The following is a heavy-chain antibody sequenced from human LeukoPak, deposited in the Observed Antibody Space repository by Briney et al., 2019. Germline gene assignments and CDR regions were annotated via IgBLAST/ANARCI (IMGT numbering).Heavy chain of an antibody. CDR3: ARATYGDFDY. D-gene: IGHD4/OR15-4a*01. CDR1: GFIFSSYE. Sequence: GGPLRLSCAASGFIFSSYEMNWVRQAPGKGLEWVSYISSSGSTIYYADSVKGRFTISRDNAKNSLYLQMNSLRAEDTAVYYCARATYGDFDYWGQGTLVTVSS. V-gene: IGHV3-48*03. J-gene: IGHJ4*02. CDR2: ISSSGSTI.